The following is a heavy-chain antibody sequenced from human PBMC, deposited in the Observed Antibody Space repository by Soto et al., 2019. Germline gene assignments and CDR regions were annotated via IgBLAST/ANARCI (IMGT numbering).Heavy chain of an antibody. J-gene: IGHJ4*02. V-gene: IGHV2-5*02. CDR3: LHRPSGYKYYFNY. D-gene: IGHD5-12*01. Sequence: QITLKESGPTLVKPTQILTLTCTFSGFSLSTRGVGVGWIRQPPGKALEWLALVYWDDDIWYSPSLKSRLTIPKDTSKNQVVLTMTIIDPVDSATYHCLHRPSGYKYYFNYWGQGTLVTVSS. CDR2: VYWDDDI. CDR1: GFSLSTRGVG.